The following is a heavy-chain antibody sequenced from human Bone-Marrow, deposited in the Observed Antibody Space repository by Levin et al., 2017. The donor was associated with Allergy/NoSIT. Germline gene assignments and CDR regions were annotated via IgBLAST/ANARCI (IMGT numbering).Heavy chain of an antibody. Sequence: SETLSLTCTVSGGSINSDTYQWAWIRQPPGKGLEWIGSVSEGGITYYNPSLQSRVSISVDTSKTQFSLKLNSVTAADTAVFYCAGQLNHYGSGRYCLDTWGQGTLVTVSS. CDR1: GGSINSDTYQ. CDR2: VSEGGIT. J-gene: IGHJ5*02. D-gene: IGHD3-10*01. CDR3: AGQLNHYGSGRYCLDT. V-gene: IGHV4-39*01.